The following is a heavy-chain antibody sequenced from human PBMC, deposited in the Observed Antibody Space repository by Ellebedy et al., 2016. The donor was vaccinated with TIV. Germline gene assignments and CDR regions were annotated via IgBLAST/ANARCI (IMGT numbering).Heavy chain of an antibody. CDR1: GFTVSSNY. J-gene: IGHJ6*02. Sequence: MPGGSLRLSCAASGFTVSSNYMSWVRQAPGKGLEWIGEINHSGSTNYNPSLKSRVTISVDTSKNQFSLKLSSVTAADTAIYYCARGRGTMVRGVMKYYYYYGMDVWGQGTTVTVSS. CDR3: ARGRGTMVRGVMKYYYYYGMDV. V-gene: IGHV4-34*01. D-gene: IGHD3-10*01. CDR2: INHSGST.